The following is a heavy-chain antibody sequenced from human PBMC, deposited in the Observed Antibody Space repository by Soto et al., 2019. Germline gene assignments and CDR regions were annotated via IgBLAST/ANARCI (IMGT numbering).Heavy chain of an antibody. CDR1: GDSVTTGSYY. J-gene: IGHJ4*02. D-gene: IGHD5-12*01. V-gene: IGHV4-61*03. CDR3: ARRAYAIDS. CDR2: VYYSGST. Sequence: QLQESGPGLVKPSETLSLNCKVSGDSVTTGSYYWTWVRQAPGKGLQWMGYVYYSGSTNYKPSLGSRATIFAAQSGSRLSLCLTSVTAGDTAGDYCARRAYAIDSWGRGPLVTVSS.